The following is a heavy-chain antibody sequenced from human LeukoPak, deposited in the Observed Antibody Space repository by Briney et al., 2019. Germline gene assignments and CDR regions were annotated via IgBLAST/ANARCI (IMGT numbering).Heavy chain of an antibody. J-gene: IGHJ5*02. D-gene: IGHD2-21*01. CDR3: ARDGGDRFDP. Sequence: TSETLSLTCTVSGGSISSYYWSWIRQPPGKGLEWIGYIHYSGSTNYNPSLKSRVTISVDTSKNQFSLKLSSVTAADTAVYYCARDGGDRFDPWGQGTLVAVSS. V-gene: IGHV4-59*01. CDR2: IHYSGST. CDR1: GGSISSYY.